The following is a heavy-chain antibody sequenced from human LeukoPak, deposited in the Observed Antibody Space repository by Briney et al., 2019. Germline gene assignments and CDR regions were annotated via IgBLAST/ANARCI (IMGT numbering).Heavy chain of an antibody. CDR3: ARGGGLDV. J-gene: IGHJ6*02. V-gene: IGHV3-7*03. D-gene: IGHD3-16*01. CDR1: GFTFSSYW. Sequence: PGGSLRLSCAASGFTFSSYWMNWARQAPVEGLEWVASINHNGSVNYYVDSVKGRFTISRDNAKNSLYLQMSNLRAEDTAVYFCARGGGLDVWGQGATVTVSS. CDR2: INHNGSVN.